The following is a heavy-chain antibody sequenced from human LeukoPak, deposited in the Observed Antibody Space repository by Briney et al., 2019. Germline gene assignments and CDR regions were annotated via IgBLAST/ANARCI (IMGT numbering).Heavy chain of an antibody. CDR2: INHSGST. CDR1: GGSFSGYY. CDR3: ARHSSRWQQPALYY. V-gene: IGHV4-34*01. D-gene: IGHD2-15*01. Sequence: SETLSLTCAVYGGSFSGYYWSWIRQPPGKGLEWIGEINHSGSTNYNPSLKSRVTISVDTSKNQFSLKLSSVPAADTAVYYCARHSSRWQQPALYYWGQGTLVTVSS. J-gene: IGHJ4*02.